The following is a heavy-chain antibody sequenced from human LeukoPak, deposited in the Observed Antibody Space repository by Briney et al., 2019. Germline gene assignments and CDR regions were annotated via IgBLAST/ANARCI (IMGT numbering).Heavy chain of an antibody. CDR3: ASVGELLRESGRLY. D-gene: IGHD1-26*01. CDR2: IYYSGST. Sequence: PSETLSLTCTVSGGSISSSSYYWGWIRQPPGKGLEWIGSIYYSGSTYYNPSLKSRVTISVDTSKNQSSLKLSSVTAADTAVYYCASVGELLRESGRLYWGQGTLVTVSS. V-gene: IGHV4-39*07. CDR1: GGSISSSSYY. J-gene: IGHJ4*02.